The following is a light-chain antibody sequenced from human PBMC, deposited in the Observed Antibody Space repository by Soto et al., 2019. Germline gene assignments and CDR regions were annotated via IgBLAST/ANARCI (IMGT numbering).Light chain of an antibody. CDR1: QSIRSW. J-gene: IGKJ2*01. V-gene: IGKV1-5*01. CDR3: QHFNSYPYT. Sequence: DIQMTQSPSTLSASVGDRVTITCRASQSIRSWLAWYQQKPGKAPDLLIYDASSLESGVPSRFSGSGYGTAFTLTISSLQPDDFATYYCQHFNSYPYTFGQGTKVDIK. CDR2: DAS.